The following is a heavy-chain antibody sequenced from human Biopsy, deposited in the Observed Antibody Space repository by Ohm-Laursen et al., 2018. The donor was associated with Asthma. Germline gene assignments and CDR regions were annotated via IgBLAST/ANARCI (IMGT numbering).Heavy chain of an antibody. V-gene: IGHV2-70*04. CDR2: IDWEEDK. Sequence: PTQTLTLTCSFSGFSLSSSGATVNWIRQPPGKALEWLARIDWEEDKFYSTSLRTRLTISKGSSEDQVVLTVTNMGPVDTATYYCTRHNDYWGPGILVTVSS. CDR3: TRHNDY. D-gene: IGHD1-14*01. J-gene: IGHJ4*02. CDR1: GFSLSSSGAT.